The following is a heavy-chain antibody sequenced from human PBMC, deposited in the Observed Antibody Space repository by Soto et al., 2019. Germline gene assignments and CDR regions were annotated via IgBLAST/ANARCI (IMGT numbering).Heavy chain of an antibody. Sequence: PSETLSLTCGVSDYSIRTGYYWAWIRQSPTKGLEWIGSISHSGGSSYNPSLESRATISLDTSKNQFFLTMTSVTAADTAIYYCAREGPPKWGFGFDSLAQGLLVTVSS. CDR3: AREGPPKWGFGFDS. CDR1: DYSIRTGYY. D-gene: IGHD7-27*01. V-gene: IGHV4-38-2*02. J-gene: IGHJ4*02. CDR2: ISHSGGS.